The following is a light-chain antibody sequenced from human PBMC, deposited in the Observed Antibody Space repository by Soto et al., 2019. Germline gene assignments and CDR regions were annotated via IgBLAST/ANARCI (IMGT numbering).Light chain of an antibody. CDR1: NSDVGGYDY. CDR3: SSYTSTSTHV. V-gene: IGLV2-14*01. Sequence: QSVLAQPASVSGSPGQSITISCTGTNSDVGGYDYVSWYQQHPGRAPQVIIYNVYCRPSGVTNRFSGSKSGNTASLTISGLQAEDEADYYCSSYTSTSTHVFGTGTKVTVL. J-gene: IGLJ1*01. CDR2: NVY.